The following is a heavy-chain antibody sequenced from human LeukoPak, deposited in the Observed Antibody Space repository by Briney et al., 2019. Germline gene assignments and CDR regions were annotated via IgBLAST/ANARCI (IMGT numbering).Heavy chain of an antibody. Sequence: GGSLRLSCAASGFTFSSYAMNWVRQAPGKGLEWVSAISGSGESTYYADSVKGRFTISRDNSKNTLYLQMNSLRAEDTAVYYCARLATVTTFSAVVYWGQGTLVTVSS. CDR3: ARLATVTTFSAVVY. CDR2: ISGSGEST. J-gene: IGHJ4*02. CDR1: GFTFSSYA. V-gene: IGHV3-23*01. D-gene: IGHD4-17*01.